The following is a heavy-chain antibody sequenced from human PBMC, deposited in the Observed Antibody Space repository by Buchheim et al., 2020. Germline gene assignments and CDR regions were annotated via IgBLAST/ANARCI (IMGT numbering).Heavy chain of an antibody. CDR2: IKQDGSEK. CDR3: ARDNEVVVAATSDYYYGMDV. CDR1: GFTFSSYW. V-gene: IGHV3-7*01. J-gene: IGHJ6*02. Sequence: EVQLVESGGGLVQPGGSLRLSCAASGFTFSSYWMSWVRQAPGKGLEWVANIKQDGSEKYYVDSVKGRFTISRDNAKNSLYLQMNSLRAEDTAVYYCARDNEVVVAATSDYYYGMDVWGQGTT. D-gene: IGHD2-15*01.